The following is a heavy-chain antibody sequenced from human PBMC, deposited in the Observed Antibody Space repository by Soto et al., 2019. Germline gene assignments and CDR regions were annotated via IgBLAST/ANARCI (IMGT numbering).Heavy chain of an antibody. V-gene: IGHV1-69*02. D-gene: IGHD6-6*01. CDR2: IIPILGIA. Sequence: GASVKVSCKASGGTFSSYTISWVRQAPGQGLEWMGRIIPILGIANYAQKFQGRVTITADKSTSTAYMELSSLRSEDTAVYYCARSDPSSSGAYYFDYRGQGTLVTAPQ. J-gene: IGHJ4*02. CDR1: GGTFSSYT. CDR3: ARSDPSSSGAYYFDY.